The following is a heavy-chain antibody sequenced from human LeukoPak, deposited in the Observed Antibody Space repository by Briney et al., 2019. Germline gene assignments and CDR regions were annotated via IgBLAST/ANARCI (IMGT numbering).Heavy chain of an antibody. CDR3: VRTVGRTASLSY. CDR1: GGSFSDYY. J-gene: IGHJ4*02. D-gene: IGHD4-11*01. Sequence: SETLSLTCAVYGGSFSDYYWTWVRQPPGKGLEWIGEINHRGVTTYYPSLKSRVTISIDTYRNQFSLTMHSLTAADTAVYYCVRTVGRTASLSYWGQGTLVTVSS. V-gene: IGHV4-34*01. CDR2: INHRGVT.